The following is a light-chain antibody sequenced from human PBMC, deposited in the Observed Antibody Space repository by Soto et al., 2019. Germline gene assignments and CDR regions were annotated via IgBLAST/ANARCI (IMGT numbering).Light chain of an antibody. CDR2: SNN. V-gene: IGLV1-44*01. Sequence: QSVLIQPPSASGTPGLRVTISCSGSSSNIEANTANWYQHLPGTAPRLLIYSNNQRPSRVPDRFSGSKSGTSASLAISGLHSEDEADYYCAAWDDSLNGWVFGGGTQLTVL. J-gene: IGLJ7*01. CDR1: SSNIEANT. CDR3: AAWDDSLNGWV.